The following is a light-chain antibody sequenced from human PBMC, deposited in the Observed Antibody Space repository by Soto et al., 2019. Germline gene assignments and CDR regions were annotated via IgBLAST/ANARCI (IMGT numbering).Light chain of an antibody. J-gene: IGLJ3*02. V-gene: IGLV2-14*03. CDR1: SSDIGSSNY. CDR3: SSYGASSTL. CDR2: DVS. Sequence: QPVLTQPASLSGSPGQSITISCTGTSSDIGSSNYVSWYQQHPGKAPKLMIFDVSYRPSGISDRFSGSKSGNTASLTISGLQPEDEADYYGSSYGASSTLFGGGTKLTVL.